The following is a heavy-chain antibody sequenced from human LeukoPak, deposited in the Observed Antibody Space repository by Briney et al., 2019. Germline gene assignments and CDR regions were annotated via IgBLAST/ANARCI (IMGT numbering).Heavy chain of an antibody. D-gene: IGHD3-16*02. Sequence: GSLRLSCTGSGFTFGDYAMTWVRQPPGKGLEWIGEINHSGSTNYNPSLKSRVTISVDTSKNQFSLKLSSVTAADTAVYYCARGGRVWGSYRNWFDPWGQGTVVTVSS. CDR3: ARGGRVWGSYRNWFDP. CDR1: GFTFGDYA. J-gene: IGHJ5*02. V-gene: IGHV4-34*01. CDR2: INHSGST.